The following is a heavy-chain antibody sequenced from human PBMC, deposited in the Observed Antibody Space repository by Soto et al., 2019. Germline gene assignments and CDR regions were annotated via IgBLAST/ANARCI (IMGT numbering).Heavy chain of an antibody. J-gene: IGHJ5*02. D-gene: IGHD3-22*01. CDR3: ARVGAYYDSSGYGFDP. CDR1: GGTFSSYA. Sequence: SVKVSCKASGGTFSSYAISWVRQAPGQRLEWKGGIIPIFGTANYAQKFQGRVTITADESTSTAYMELSSLRSEDTAVYYCARVGAYYDSSGYGFDPWGQGTLVTVSS. CDR2: IIPIFGTA. V-gene: IGHV1-69*13.